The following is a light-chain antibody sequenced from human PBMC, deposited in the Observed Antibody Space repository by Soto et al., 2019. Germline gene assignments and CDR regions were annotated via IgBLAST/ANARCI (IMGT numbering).Light chain of an antibody. Sequence: DIRMTQSPSTLSASVGDRVTVTCRASQSISSWLAWFQQKPGKAPKLLIYKASNLQSGVPSRFSGSGSGTEFTLTISSLQPDDFATYYCQQYNSYSGTFGKGTKVEIK. CDR3: QQYNSYSGT. CDR2: KAS. J-gene: IGKJ1*01. V-gene: IGKV1-5*03. CDR1: QSISSW.